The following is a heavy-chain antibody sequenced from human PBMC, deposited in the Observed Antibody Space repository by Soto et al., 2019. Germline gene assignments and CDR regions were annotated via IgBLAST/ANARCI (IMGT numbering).Heavy chain of an antibody. V-gene: IGHV4-30-4*08. J-gene: IGHJ6*02. Sequence: QAQLKQSGPGLVKPSQTLSLTCSVSGGSISSEYYHWTWIRQSPGQSLEWIGYIHYSGSILYNPSFKRRITMSVDTSKNQFSMRLSSVSAADTAVYFCAREDDGGDRDYYGLDVWGQGTTVTVSS. CDR3: AREDDGGDRDYYGLDV. CDR1: GGSISSEYYH. D-gene: IGHD2-21*02. CDR2: IHYSGSI.